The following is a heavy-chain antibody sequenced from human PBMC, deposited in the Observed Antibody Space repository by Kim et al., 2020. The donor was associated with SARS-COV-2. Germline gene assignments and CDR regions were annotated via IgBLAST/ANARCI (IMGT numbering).Heavy chain of an antibody. V-gene: IGHV4-34*01. CDR2: T. CDR3: AMEAAAGGMDV. J-gene: IGHJ6*02. Sequence: TNYNPSLRSRVTISVDTSKNQFSRKLSSVTAADTAVYYCAMEAAAGGMDVWGQGTTVTVSS. D-gene: IGHD6-13*01.